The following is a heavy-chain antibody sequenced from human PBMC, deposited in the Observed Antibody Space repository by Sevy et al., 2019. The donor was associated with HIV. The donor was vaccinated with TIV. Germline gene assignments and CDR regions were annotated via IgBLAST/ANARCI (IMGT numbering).Heavy chain of an antibody. CDR3: ARDRYCTGNSCYITLDY. J-gene: IGHJ4*02. Sequence: GGSLRLSCAASGFSFSSYGMHWVRQAPGKGLEWVALIWYDGRKENYADSVNGRFTISRDNSKNTLYLQMNSLRAEDTGVYYCARDRYCTGNSCYITLDYWGQGTLVTVSS. D-gene: IGHD2-15*01. CDR2: IWYDGRKE. V-gene: IGHV3-33*01. CDR1: GFSFSSYG.